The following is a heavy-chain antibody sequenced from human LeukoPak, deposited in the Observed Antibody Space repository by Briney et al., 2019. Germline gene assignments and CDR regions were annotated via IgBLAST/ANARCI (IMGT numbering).Heavy chain of an antibody. CDR3: ARDRADGYNYGDYFDN. D-gene: IGHD5-18*01. CDR2: ISSSSSYI. V-gene: IGHV3-21*01. Sequence: PGGSLRLSCAASGFTFSSYSMNWVRQAPGKGLEWVSSISSSSSYIYYADSVKGRFTISRDNAKSSLYLQMNSLRAEDTAVYYCARDRADGYNYGDYFDNWGQGTLATVSS. J-gene: IGHJ4*02. CDR1: GFTFSSYS.